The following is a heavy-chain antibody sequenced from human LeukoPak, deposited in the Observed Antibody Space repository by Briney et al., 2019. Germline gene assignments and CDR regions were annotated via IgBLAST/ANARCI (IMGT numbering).Heavy chain of an antibody. Sequence: GGSLRLSCAASGFTFSSYWMSWVRQAPRKGLEWVANIKQDGSEKYYVDSVKGRFTISRDNAKNSLYLQMNSLRAEDTAVYYCARGVIYGSGSYTPLWGQGTLVTVAA. V-gene: IGHV3-7*01. CDR2: IKQDGSEK. J-gene: IGHJ4*02. D-gene: IGHD3-10*01. CDR3: ARGVIYGSGSYTPL. CDR1: GFTFSSYW.